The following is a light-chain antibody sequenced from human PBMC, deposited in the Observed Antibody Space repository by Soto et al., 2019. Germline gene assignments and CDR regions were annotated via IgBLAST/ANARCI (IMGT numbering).Light chain of an antibody. J-gene: IGKJ1*01. CDR1: QSVTSNA. CDR2: GVS. V-gene: IGKV3-20*01. CDR3: QQYAGSPWT. Sequence: EIVLTQSSATLSLSPGERATLSCRASQSVTSNALAWYQQKPGQAPRLLIYGVSSRATGIPDRFSGSGSGTDFTLTISSLEPEDFAVYYCQQYAGSPWTFGQGTKVDIK.